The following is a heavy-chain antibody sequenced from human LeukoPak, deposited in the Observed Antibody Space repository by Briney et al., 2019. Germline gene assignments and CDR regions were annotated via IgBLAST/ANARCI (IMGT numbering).Heavy chain of an antibody. CDR1: GFTFSSYS. Sequence: GGSLRLSCAASGFTFSSYSMNWVRQAPGKGLEWVSSISSSSSYIYYADSVKGRLTISRDNAKNSLYLQMNSLRAEDTAVYYCASSYYDILADYYPYYFDYWGQGTLVTVSS. CDR3: ASSYYDILADYYPYYFDY. J-gene: IGHJ4*02. CDR2: ISSSSSYI. V-gene: IGHV3-21*01. D-gene: IGHD3-9*01.